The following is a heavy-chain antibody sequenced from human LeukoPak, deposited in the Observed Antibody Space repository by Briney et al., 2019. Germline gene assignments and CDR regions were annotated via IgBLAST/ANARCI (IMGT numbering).Heavy chain of an antibody. V-gene: IGHV3-23*01. CDR2: ISDNGGRT. CDR3: GKIRGGGGVKDAFDI. D-gene: IGHD3-16*01. CDR1: GFIFDRYA. J-gene: IGHJ3*02. Sequence: GGSLRLSCAASGFIFDRYAMTWVRQAPGKGLEWVSGISDNGGRTHFADSVRGRFTLSRGNSMNIMDLQMNSLRAEDTAVYFCGKIRGGGGVKDAFDIWGLGTLVIVSS.